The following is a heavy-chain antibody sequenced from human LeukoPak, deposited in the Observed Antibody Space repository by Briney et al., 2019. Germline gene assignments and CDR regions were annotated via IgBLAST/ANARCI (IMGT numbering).Heavy chain of an antibody. D-gene: IGHD2-2*01. CDR3: AAVFFSSTVPYFDH. CDR2: IVVGSGNT. J-gene: IGHJ4*02. CDR1: GFTFSSSA. Sequence: GTSVKVSCKASGFTFSSSAIQWVRQVRGQRLEWIGWIVVGSGNTNYAQKFQDRVTITKDISTMTAYMELSSLRSEDTALYYCAAVFFSSTVPYFDHWAQGTLVTVSS. V-gene: IGHV1-58*02.